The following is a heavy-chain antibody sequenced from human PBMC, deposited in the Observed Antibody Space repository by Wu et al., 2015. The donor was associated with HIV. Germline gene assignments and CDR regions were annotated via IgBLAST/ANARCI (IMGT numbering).Heavy chain of an antibody. CDR1: GGTFSSYA. CDR3: ARHRIVVVPAAIAAQHGYYYYYGMDV. D-gene: IGHD2-2*02. CDR2: IIPIFGTA. V-gene: IGHV1-69*05. Sequence: QVQLVQSGAEVKKPGSSVKVSCKASGGTFSSYAISWVRQAPGQGLEWMGGIIPIFGTANYAQKFQGRVTITTDESTSTAYMELSSLRSEDTAVYYCARHRIVVVPAAIAAQHGYYYYYGMDVVGPRDHGHRLL. J-gene: IGHJ6*02.